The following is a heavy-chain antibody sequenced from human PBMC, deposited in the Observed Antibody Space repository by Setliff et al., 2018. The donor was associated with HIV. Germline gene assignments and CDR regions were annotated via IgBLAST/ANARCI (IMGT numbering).Heavy chain of an antibody. J-gene: IGHJ6*04. CDR2: INAGNGNT. V-gene: IGHV1-3*03. CDR3: ARGKVGYDGIMDV. CDR1: GYTFTSYA. D-gene: IGHD3-16*01. Sequence: ASVKVSCKASGYTFTSYAMHWVRQAPGQRLEWMGWINAGNGNTKYSQEFQGRVTITRDTSASTAYMELSSLRSEDMAVYYCARGKVGYDGIMDVWGKGTTGTVSS.